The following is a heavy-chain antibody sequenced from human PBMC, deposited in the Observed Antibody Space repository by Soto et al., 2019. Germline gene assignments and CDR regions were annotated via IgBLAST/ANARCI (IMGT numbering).Heavy chain of an antibody. CDR1: GYTFTSYA. V-gene: IGHV1-3*01. CDR2: INAGNGNT. J-gene: IGHJ6*02. Sequence: ASVKVSCKASGYTFTSYAMHWVRQAPGQRLEWMGWINAGNGNTKYSQKFQGRVTITRDTSASTAYMELSSLRSEDTAVYYCARDPVIISGSYFNYYYGMDVWGQGTTVTVSS. D-gene: IGHD1-26*01. CDR3: ARDPVIISGSYFNYYYGMDV.